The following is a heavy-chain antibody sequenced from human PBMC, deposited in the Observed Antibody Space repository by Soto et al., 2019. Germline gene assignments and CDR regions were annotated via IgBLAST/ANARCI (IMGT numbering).Heavy chain of an antibody. Sequence: QMQLVESGGDLVKPGGSLRLSCEASGFTFSDYYMSWIRQVPGQGLEWLSFISSSGSYIKYSDSMSGRLTVSRDNGKNSLYLQMHSLRVEDTAVYYCARLRVGVNWYFDLWGRGTMVHVSA. CDR2: ISSSGSYI. V-gene: IGHV3-11*06. CDR3: ARLRVGVNWYFDL. CDR1: GFTFSDYY. J-gene: IGHJ2*01. D-gene: IGHD2-21*01.